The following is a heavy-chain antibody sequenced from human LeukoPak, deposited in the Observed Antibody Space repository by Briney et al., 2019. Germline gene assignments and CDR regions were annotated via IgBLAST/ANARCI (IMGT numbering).Heavy chain of an antibody. CDR2: IYPGDSDT. D-gene: IGHD5-24*01. Sequence: GESLKISCKGSGYSFTSYWIGWVRQLPAKGLEWMGIIYPGDSDTRCSPSVEGQVTISTDKSISTAYLQWSSLKASDTAMYYCARRDGYGAYDIWGQGTMVTVSS. CDR1: GYSFTSYW. J-gene: IGHJ3*02. V-gene: IGHV5-51*01. CDR3: ARRDGYGAYDI.